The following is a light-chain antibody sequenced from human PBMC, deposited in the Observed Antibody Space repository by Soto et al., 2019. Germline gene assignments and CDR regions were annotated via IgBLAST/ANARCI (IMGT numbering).Light chain of an antibody. Sequence: QAVVTQPPSVSGAPGQRVTISCTGSGSNIGAGYAVHWYQQLPGTAPKLLIYSNTNRPSGVPDRFSGSKSGTSASLAVTGLQAEDEADYYCQSYDSGLSAVLFGGGTKLTVL. CDR1: GSNIGAGYA. J-gene: IGLJ2*01. CDR3: QSYDSGLSAVL. CDR2: SNT. V-gene: IGLV1-40*01.